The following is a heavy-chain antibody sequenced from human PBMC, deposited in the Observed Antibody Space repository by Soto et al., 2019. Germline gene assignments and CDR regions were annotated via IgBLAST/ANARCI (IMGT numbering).Heavy chain of an antibody. CDR1: GYTFPSYG. CDR3: ARAPSSYGEYDY. V-gene: IGHV1-18*01. D-gene: IGHD4-17*01. J-gene: IGHJ4*02. CDR2: ISAYNGNT. Sequence: GASVKVSCKASGYTFPSYGISWVRQAPGQGLEWMGWISAYNGNTNYAQKLQGRVTMTTGTSTSTAYMELSSLRSEDTAVYYCARAPSSYGEYDYWGQGTLVTVSS.